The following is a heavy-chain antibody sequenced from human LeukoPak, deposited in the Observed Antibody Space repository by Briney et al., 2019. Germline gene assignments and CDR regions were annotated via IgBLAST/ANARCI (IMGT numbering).Heavy chain of an antibody. D-gene: IGHD4-11*01. Sequence: PGGSLRLSCEGSAFIFSGHWMNWVRQTPGKGLEWVANIKQDGSEKYYVDSVKGRFTISRDNAQESLYLQMNSLRAEDTAMYYCASGPDYSPRFEYWGQGTLVTVSS. CDR1: AFIFSGHW. J-gene: IGHJ4*02. CDR2: IKQDGSEK. CDR3: ASGPDYSPRFEY. V-gene: IGHV3-7*01.